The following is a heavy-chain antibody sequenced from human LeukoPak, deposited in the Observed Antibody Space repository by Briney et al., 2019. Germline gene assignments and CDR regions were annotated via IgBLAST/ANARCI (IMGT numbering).Heavy chain of an antibody. D-gene: IGHD5-18*01. CDR2: LSSSSSFI. CDR3: AAAYNYGFYYFDY. Sequence: GGSLRLSCAASGFTFSHYSMNWVRQAPGKGLEWVSSLSSSSSFIYYADSVKGRFTISRDNAKNSLYLQMSSLRAEDTAVYYCAAAYNYGFYYFDYWGQGTLFTVSS. V-gene: IGHV3-21*01. CDR1: GFTFSHYS. J-gene: IGHJ4*02.